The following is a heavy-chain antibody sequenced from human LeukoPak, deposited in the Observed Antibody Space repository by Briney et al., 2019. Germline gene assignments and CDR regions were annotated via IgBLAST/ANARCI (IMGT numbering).Heavy chain of an antibody. Sequence: ASVKVSCKASGYTFTSYGISWVRQAPGQGLEWMGWISAYNGNTNYAQKLQGGVTMATDTSTSTAYMELRSLRSDDTAVYYCARVRGYYASGSLYFDYWGQGTLVTVSS. J-gene: IGHJ4*02. CDR3: ARVRGYYASGSLYFDY. V-gene: IGHV1-18*01. CDR1: GYTFTSYG. CDR2: ISAYNGNT. D-gene: IGHD3-10*01.